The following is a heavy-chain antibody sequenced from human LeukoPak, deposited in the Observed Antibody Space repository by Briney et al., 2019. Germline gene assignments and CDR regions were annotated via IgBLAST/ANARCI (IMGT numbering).Heavy chain of an antibody. CDR3: ARVDVRGAVYFDY. CDR1: GFTFSSYS. D-gene: IGHD3-10*02. V-gene: IGHV3-7*01. J-gene: IGHJ4*02. CDR2: IKQDGSEK. Sequence: GGSLRLSCAASGFTFSSYSMNWVRQAPGKGLEWVANIKQDGSEKYYVDSVRGRFTISRDNAKNSLYLQMNSLRAEDTAVYYCARVDVRGAVYFDYWGQGTLVTVSS.